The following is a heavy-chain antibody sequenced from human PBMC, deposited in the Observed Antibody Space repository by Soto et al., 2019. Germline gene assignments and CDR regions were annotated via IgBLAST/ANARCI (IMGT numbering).Heavy chain of an antibody. CDR3: AKELRLLDVVVASDAFDI. CDR1: GFTFSSYA. V-gene: IGHV3-23*01. CDR2: ISGSGGST. Sequence: EVQLLESGGGLVQPGGSLRLSCAASGFTFSSYAMSWVRQAPGKGPEWVSAISGSGGSTYYADSVKGRFTSSRDNSKNPLYLQMNSLRAEDTAVYYCAKELRLLDVVVASDAFDIWGQGTMVTVSS. D-gene: IGHD2-15*01. J-gene: IGHJ3*02.